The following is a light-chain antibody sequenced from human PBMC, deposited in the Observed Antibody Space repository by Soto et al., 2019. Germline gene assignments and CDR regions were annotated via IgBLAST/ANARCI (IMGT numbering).Light chain of an antibody. CDR3: QQYNNLWT. J-gene: IGKJ1*01. CDR2: DAS. V-gene: IGKV3-11*01. CDR1: QSISNF. Sequence: EVLLSQSLNTLSLHPGERATLSCRASQSISNFLAWYQQKPGQAPRLLIYDASKRATDIPDRFIGSGSGTDFTLTINSLEPEDFAVYYCQQYNNLWTFGQGTKVDIK.